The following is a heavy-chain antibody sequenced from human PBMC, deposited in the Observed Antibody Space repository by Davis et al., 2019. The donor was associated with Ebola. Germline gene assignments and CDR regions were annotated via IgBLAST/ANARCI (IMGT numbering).Heavy chain of an antibody. V-gene: IGHV1-69*04. J-gene: IGHJ5*02. D-gene: IGHD3-3*01. Sequence: SVHVSCMASGGTLSSYTISWVRQAPGQGLEWMGRIIPILGIANYAQKFQGRVTITADKSTSTAYMELSSLRSEDTAVYYCARDSSYDFWSGYNWFDPWGQGTLVTVSS. CDR1: GGTLSSYT. CDR3: ARDSSYDFWSGYNWFDP. CDR2: IIPILGIA.